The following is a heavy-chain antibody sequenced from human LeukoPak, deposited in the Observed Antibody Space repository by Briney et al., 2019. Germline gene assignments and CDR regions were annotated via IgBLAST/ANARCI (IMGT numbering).Heavy chain of an antibody. D-gene: IGHD4-11*01. J-gene: IGHJ3*02. CDR2: IHYTGST. Sequence: SETLSLTCTVSGDSISGSTYYWGWIRQPPGKGLEWIGTIHYTGSTYYNPSLKSRVTISVDTSKNQFSLKLTSATAADTAVYYCARPYSNYVGNDAFAIWGQGTMVTVSS. V-gene: IGHV4-39*01. CDR1: GDSISGSTYY. CDR3: ARPYSNYVGNDAFAI.